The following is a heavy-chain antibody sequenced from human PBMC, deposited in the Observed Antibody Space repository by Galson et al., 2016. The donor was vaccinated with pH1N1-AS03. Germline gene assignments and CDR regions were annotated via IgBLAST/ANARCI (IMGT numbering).Heavy chain of an antibody. CDR2: ISGRDGST. CDR1: GFTFSSYT. D-gene: IGHD1-1*01. CDR3: AKDSWGNNWSCFDY. V-gene: IGHV3-23*01. Sequence: SLRLSCAASGFTFSSYTMSWVRQAPGKGLEWVSGISGRDGSTYYADPVKGRFTISRDNSKNTLYLQMNSLRAEDTAVYYCAKDSWGNNWSCFDYWGQGTLVTVSS. J-gene: IGHJ4*02.